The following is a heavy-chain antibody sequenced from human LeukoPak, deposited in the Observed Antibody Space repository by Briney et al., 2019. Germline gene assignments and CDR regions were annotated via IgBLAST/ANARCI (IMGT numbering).Heavy chain of an antibody. CDR1: GYSFTSYW. CDR2: IYSGDSDT. D-gene: IGHD3-10*01. J-gene: IGHJ3*02. CDR3: ARSYYGSGSYYGPRDAFDI. Sequence: GESLKISCKGSGYSFTSYWIGWVRQVPGQGREWMGIIYSGDSDTRYSPSFQGQVTISADKSISTAYLQWSSLKASDTAMYYCARSYYGSGSYYGPRDAFDIWGQGTMVTVSS. V-gene: IGHV5-51*01.